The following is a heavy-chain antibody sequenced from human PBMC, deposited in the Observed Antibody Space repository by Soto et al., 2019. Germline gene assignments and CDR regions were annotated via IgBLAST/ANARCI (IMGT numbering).Heavy chain of an antibody. CDR3: ARHLHDYVWGSYRH. J-gene: IGHJ4*02. Sequence: GASVKVSCKSSGYIFKNYVVTWLRQAPGQGLEWMGGIIPVFGTPDYSQKFRGRVTITADESTSTVYMELRSLTSEDTAVYYCARHLHDYVWGSYRHWGQGTLVTVSS. CDR1: GYIFKNYV. D-gene: IGHD3-16*02. V-gene: IGHV1-69*13. CDR2: IIPVFGTP.